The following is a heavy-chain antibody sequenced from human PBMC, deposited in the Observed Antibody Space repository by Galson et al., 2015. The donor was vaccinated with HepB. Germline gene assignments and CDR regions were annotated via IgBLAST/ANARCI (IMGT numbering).Heavy chain of an antibody. CDR1: GYTFTTYY. D-gene: IGHD6-19*01. CDR3: ARVHSGGWYVY. V-gene: IGHV1-46*01. J-gene: IGHJ4*02. Sequence: SVKVSCKASGYTFTTYYLHWVRQAPGRGLEWMGVINPRYGYTTYAQKFQGRVTMTRDTSTSTVYMELSSLRSEDTAVFYCARVHSGGWYVYWGQGTLVSVSS. CDR2: INPRYGYT.